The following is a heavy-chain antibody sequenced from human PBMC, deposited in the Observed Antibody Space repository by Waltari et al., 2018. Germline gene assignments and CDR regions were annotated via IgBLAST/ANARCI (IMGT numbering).Heavy chain of an antibody. CDR1: GGTFSSYA. D-gene: IGHD3-22*01. V-gene: IGHV1-69*15. CDR3: AGQYYDSSGYYYYYYGMDV. J-gene: IGHJ6*02. CDR2: IIPIFGTA. Sequence: QVQLVQSGAEVKKPGSSVKVSCKASGGTFSSYAISWVRQAPGHGLEWMGRIIPIFGTANYAQKFQGRVTITADESTSTAYMELSSLRSEDTAVYYCAGQYYDSSGYYYYYYGMDVWGQGTTVTVSS.